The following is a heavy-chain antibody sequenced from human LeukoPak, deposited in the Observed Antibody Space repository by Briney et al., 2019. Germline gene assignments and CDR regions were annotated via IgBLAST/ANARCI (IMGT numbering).Heavy chain of an antibody. CDR2: IIPIFGTA. CDR3: ARAGTVGATGSDY. D-gene: IGHD1-26*01. V-gene: IGHV1-69*05. CDR1: GGTFSSYA. Sequence: SVKVSCKASGGTFSSYAISWVRQAPGQGLEWMRGIIPIFGTANYAQKFQGRVTITTDESTSTAYMELSSLRSEDTAVYYCARAGTVGATGSDYWGQGTLVTVSS. J-gene: IGHJ4*02.